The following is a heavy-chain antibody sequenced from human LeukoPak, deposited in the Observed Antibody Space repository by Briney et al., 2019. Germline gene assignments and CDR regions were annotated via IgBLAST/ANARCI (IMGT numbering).Heavy chain of an antibody. CDR2: IYYSGST. J-gene: IGHJ4*02. D-gene: IGHD3-3*01. CDR1: GGSISSYY. Sequence: SETLSLTCTVSGGSISSYYWSWIRQPPGKGLEWIGYIYYSGSTNYNPSLKSRVTISVDTSKNQFSLKLSSVTAADTAVYYCARAPQNYDFWSGYYERKGYYFDYWGQGTLVTVSS. CDR3: ARAPQNYDFWSGYYERKGYYFDY. V-gene: IGHV4-59*12.